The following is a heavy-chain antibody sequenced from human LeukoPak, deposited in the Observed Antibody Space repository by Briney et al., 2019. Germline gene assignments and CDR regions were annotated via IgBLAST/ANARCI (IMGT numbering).Heavy chain of an antibody. CDR3: ARDILLYDSSGYGYFDY. J-gene: IGHJ4*02. V-gene: IGHV4-59*01. CDR2: IHYSGST. D-gene: IGHD3-22*01. CDR1: GGSISSYY. Sequence: SETLSLTCTVSGGSISSYYWTWIRQPPGKGLEWIGYIHYSGSTNYIPPLKSRVTMSVDTSKNQFSLKLSSVTAADTAVYYCARDILLYDSSGYGYFDYWGQGTLVTVSS.